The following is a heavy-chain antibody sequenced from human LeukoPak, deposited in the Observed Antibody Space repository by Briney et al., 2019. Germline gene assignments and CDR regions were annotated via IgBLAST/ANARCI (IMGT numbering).Heavy chain of an antibody. CDR3: ATLSMGASYDFDY. Sequence: SETLSLTCTVSGGSISSGDYYRSWIRQPPGKGLEWIGYIYYSGSTYYNPSLKSRVTISVDTSKNQFSLKLSSVTAADTAVYYCATLSMGASYDFDYWGQGTLVTVSS. D-gene: IGHD1-26*01. CDR1: GGSISSGDYY. V-gene: IGHV4-30-4*01. J-gene: IGHJ4*02. CDR2: IYYSGST.